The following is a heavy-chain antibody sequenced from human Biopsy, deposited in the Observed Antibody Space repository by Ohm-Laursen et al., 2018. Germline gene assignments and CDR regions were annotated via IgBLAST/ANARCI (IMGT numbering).Heavy chain of an antibody. Sequence: SVKVSCKTSGVTFDTYAFGWVRQAPGQGLEWMGGRIPYFNTIYYARNFQDRAVITADRSARTTDMQLSGLRPDDTAVYYCVGGQRGPPIGVTVPGDAFDLWGPGKMVTASP. CDR2: RIPYFNTI. CDR1: GVTFDTYA. CDR3: VGGQRGPPIGVTVPGDAFDL. D-gene: IGHD2/OR15-2a*01. J-gene: IGHJ3*01. V-gene: IGHV1-69*13.